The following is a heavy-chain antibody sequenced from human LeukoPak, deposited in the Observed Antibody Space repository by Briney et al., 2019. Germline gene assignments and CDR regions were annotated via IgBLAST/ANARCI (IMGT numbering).Heavy chain of an antibody. CDR3: ARHPSYYDFWSGYYPPGGLYDY. J-gene: IGHJ4*02. D-gene: IGHD3-3*01. V-gene: IGHV5-51*01. CDR1: GYSFSSYW. Sequence: GESLKISCKGSGYSFSSYWIAWVRQMPGKGLEWMGIIYPGDSDTRYSPSFQGQVTISADKSISTAYLQWSSLKASDTAMYYCARHPSYYDFWSGYYPPGGLYDYWGQGTLVTVSS. CDR2: IYPGDSDT.